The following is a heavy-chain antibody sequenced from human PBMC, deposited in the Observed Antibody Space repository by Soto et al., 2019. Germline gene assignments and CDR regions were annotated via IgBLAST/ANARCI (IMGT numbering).Heavy chain of an antibody. CDR2: ISAYNGNT. Sequence: ASVKVSCKASGYTFTSYGISWVRQAPGQGLEWMGWISAYNGNTNYAQKLQGRVTMTTDTSTSTAYMELRSLRSDDTAVYYCARDFPSSGRDYYDSSGYYYPGYWGQGTLVTISS. CDR3: ARDFPSSGRDYYDSSGYYYPGY. V-gene: IGHV1-18*01. J-gene: IGHJ4*02. CDR1: GYTFTSYG. D-gene: IGHD3-22*01.